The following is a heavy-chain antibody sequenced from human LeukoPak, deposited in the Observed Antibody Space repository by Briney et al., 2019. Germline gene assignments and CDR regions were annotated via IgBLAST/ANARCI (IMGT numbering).Heavy chain of an antibody. CDR2: INPNSGGT. V-gene: IGHV1-2*02. CDR1: GYTFTGYY. Sequence: ASVKVSCKASGYTFTGYYMHWVRQAPGQGLEWMGWINPNSGGTNYAQKLQGRVTMTEDTSTDTAYMELSSLRSEDAAVYYCATAKYSSGWYGAFDIWGQGTMVTVSS. J-gene: IGHJ3*02. D-gene: IGHD6-19*01. CDR3: ATAKYSSGWYGAFDI.